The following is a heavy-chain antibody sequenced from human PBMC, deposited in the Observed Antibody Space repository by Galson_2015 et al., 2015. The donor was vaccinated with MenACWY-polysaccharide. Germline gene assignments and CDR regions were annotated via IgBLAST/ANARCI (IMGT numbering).Heavy chain of an antibody. CDR1: GFTFDDYA. V-gene: IGHV3-9*01. D-gene: IGHD6-13*01. Sequence: ALRLSCVASGFTFDDYAMHWVHQAPGEGLEWVSGISWNRGSIGYADSVKGRFTISRVNAKNSLYLQMNSLRAEDTAVYYCAKGMGQQLRYYYGMDVWGQGTTVTVSS. J-gene: IGHJ6*02. CDR2: ISWNRGSI. CDR3: AKGMGQQLRYYYGMDV.